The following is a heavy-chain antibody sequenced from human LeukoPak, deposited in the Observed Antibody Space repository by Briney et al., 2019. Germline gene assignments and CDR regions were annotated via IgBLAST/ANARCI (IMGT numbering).Heavy chain of an antibody. D-gene: IGHD3-3*01. CDR3: ASNDFWSGYPNPKDY. V-gene: IGHV3-23*01. CDR2: ISGSGGST. J-gene: IGHJ4*02. CDR1: GFTFSNYA. Sequence: GGSLRLSCAASGFTFSNYAMSWVRQAPGKGLEWVSAISGSGGSTYYADSVKGRFTISRDNSKNTLYLQMNSLRAEDTAVYYCASNDFWSGYPNPKDYWGQGTLVTVSS.